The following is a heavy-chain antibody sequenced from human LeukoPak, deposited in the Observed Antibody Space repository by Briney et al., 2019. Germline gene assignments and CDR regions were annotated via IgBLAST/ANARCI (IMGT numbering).Heavy chain of an antibody. J-gene: IGHJ5*02. CDR3: ARGPPTVPGWFDP. V-gene: IGHV1-69*13. Sequence: ASVKVSCKASGGTFSSYAISWVRQAPGQGLEWMGGIIPIFGTANNAQKFQGRVTITADESTSTAYMELSSLRSEDTAVYYCARGPPTVPGWFDPWGQGTLVTVSS. D-gene: IGHD4-17*01. CDR1: GGTFSSYA. CDR2: IIPIFGTA.